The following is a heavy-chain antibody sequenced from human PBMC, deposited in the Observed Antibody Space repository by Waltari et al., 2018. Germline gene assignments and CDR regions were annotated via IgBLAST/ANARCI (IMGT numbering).Heavy chain of an antibody. J-gene: IGHJ4*02. D-gene: IGHD6-19*01. CDR1: GFTFNTYW. CDR3: AAGAGWLIDY. CDR2: IEKDGSET. V-gene: IGHV3-7*01. Sequence: DVQLVESGSGLVQPGGALRLSCSVSGFTFNTYWMNWVRQAPGKGLEWVANIEKDGSETNYGDSVKGRFTISRDNAKNSVYLQMNSLRAEDTAVYYCAAGAGWLIDYWGQGTLVTVSS.